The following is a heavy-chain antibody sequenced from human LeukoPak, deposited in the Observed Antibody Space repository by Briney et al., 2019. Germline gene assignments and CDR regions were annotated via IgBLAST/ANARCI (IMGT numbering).Heavy chain of an antibody. D-gene: IGHD3-10*01. CDR3: AKVPYSDYGSGRPPFMDV. J-gene: IGHJ6*02. V-gene: IGHV3-23*01. CDR1: GFTFSNYA. Sequence: GGSLRLSCAASGFTFSNYAMSWVRQAPGKGLEWVSTISDRGGSTYYADSVKGRFTISRDNSKNNLYLQMNSLRAEDTAIHYCAKVPYSDYGSGRPPFMDVWGQGTTVAVSS. CDR2: ISDRGGST.